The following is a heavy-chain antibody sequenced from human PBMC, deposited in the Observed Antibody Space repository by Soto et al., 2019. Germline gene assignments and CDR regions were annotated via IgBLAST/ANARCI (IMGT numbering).Heavy chain of an antibody. Sequence: QVQLVQSGAEVKKPGASVKVSCKASGYTFTGYYMHWVRQAPGQGLEWMGWINPNSGGTNYAQKFEGRVTMARDMCFRAAYLGLSRLRYDEKAVYYCARPSYYYDSSGYSELDYWGQGTLVTVSS. CDR2: INPNSGGT. D-gene: IGHD3-22*01. CDR1: GYTFTGYY. V-gene: IGHV1-2*02. CDR3: ARPSYYYDSSGYSELDY. J-gene: IGHJ4*02.